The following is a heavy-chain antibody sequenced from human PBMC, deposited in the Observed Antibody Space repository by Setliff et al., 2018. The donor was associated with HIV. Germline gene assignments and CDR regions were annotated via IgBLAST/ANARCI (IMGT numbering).Heavy chain of an antibody. V-gene: IGHV4-59*01. CDR1: GGSISSYY. J-gene: IGHJ4*02. D-gene: IGHD3-16*02. Sequence: SETLSLTCNVSGGSISSYYWSWIRQPPGKGLEYIGYIYSNGGTNYNPSLKSRVTISIDTSKNQFSLRLSSVTAADTAVYYCARHLAEADRYRFSRVHGALKYWGQGALVTVSS. CDR2: IYSNGGT. CDR3: ARHLAEADRYRFSRVHGALKY.